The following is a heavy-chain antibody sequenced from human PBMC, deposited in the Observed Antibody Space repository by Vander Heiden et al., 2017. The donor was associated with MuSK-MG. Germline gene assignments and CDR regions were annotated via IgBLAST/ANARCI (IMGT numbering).Heavy chain of an antibody. J-gene: IGHJ3*02. V-gene: IGHV1-46*03. CDR1: GHTFPSYY. CDR2: INPSGGST. CDR3: ARARAGFKPDAFDI. Sequence: QVQLVQSGAQVKKPAASAQASCKASGHTFPSYYMHWVRQAPGQGLEWRGIINPSGGSTSYAQKVQGRVTMTRDTSTSTVYMELSSLRSEDTAVYYCARARAGFKPDAFDIWGQGTMVTVSS. D-gene: IGHD3-10*01.